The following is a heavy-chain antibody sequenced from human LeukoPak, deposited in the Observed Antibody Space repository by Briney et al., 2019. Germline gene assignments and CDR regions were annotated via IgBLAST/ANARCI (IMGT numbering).Heavy chain of an antibody. CDR1: GFTFSSYS. CDR3: AREREYNYSHMLGY. D-gene: IGHD5-18*01. V-gene: IGHV3-21*01. J-gene: IGHJ4*02. Sequence: GGSLRLSCAASGFTFSSYSMSWVRQAPGKGLEWVSSISNSSIYIHYADSLKGRHTIPRDNPKNSLYLQMNSLRAEDTAVYYWAREREYNYSHMLGYGGQGTLVTVSS. CDR2: ISNSSIYI.